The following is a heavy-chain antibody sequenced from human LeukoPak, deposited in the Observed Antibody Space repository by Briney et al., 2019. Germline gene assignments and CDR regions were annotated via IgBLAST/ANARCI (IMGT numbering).Heavy chain of an antibody. CDR1: GYTFTGYY. D-gene: IGHD3-22*01. Sequence: ASVKVSCKASGYTFTGYYMHWVRQAPGQGLEWMGWINPNSGGTNYAQKFQGRVTMTRDTSISTAYMELSRLRSDDTAVYYCARRVYDSSGYTLDYWGQGTLVTVSS. J-gene: IGHJ4*02. V-gene: IGHV1-2*02. CDR2: INPNSGGT. CDR3: ARRVYDSSGYTLDY.